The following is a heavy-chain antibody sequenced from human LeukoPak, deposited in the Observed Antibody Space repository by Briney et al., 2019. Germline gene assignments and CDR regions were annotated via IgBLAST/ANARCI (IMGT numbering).Heavy chain of an antibody. Sequence: PGGSLRLSCAASGFTFSSYSMNWVRQAPGKGLEWVSYISSTSSTIYYADSVKGRFTISRDNAKNSLYLQMNSLRAEDTAVYYCARDGSSGSFDYWGPGTLVTVSS. CDR2: ISSTSSTI. J-gene: IGHJ4*02. CDR3: ARDGSSGSFDY. D-gene: IGHD3-10*01. CDR1: GFTFSSYS. V-gene: IGHV3-48*04.